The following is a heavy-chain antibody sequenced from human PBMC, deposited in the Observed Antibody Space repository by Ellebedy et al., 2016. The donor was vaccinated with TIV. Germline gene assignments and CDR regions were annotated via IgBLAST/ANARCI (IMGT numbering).Heavy chain of an antibody. CDR1: GSSISSGNW. CDR3: ARYFISSRYFDY. Sequence: MPSETLSLTCAVSGSSISSGNWWGWIRQPPGKGLEWIGYINYSGTTFYNPSLKSRVTMSVDTSKNQFSLKLTSVNAVDTAVYYCARYFISSRYFDYWGQGTLVTVAS. CDR2: INYSGTT. J-gene: IGHJ4*02. D-gene: IGHD6-6*01. V-gene: IGHV4-28*01.